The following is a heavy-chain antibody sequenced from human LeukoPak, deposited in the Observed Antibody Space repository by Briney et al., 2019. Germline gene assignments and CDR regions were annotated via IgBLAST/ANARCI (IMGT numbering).Heavy chain of an antibody. V-gene: IGHV4-4*07. J-gene: IGHJ5*02. CDR2: IYTSGST. Sequence: SETLSLTCTVSGGSISSYYWSWLRQPAGKGLEWIGRIYTSGSTTYNPSPKCRVTMSLDTSKNQFSLKLSSVTAADTAVYYCAGYNWNPYIEYNWFDPWGQGTLVTVSS. D-gene: IGHD1-20*01. CDR3: AGYNWNPYIEYNWFDP. CDR1: GGSISSYY.